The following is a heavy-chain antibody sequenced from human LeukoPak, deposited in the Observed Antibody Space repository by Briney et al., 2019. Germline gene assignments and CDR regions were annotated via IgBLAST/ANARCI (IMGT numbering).Heavy chain of an antibody. Sequence: ETLSLTCTVSGGSISSYYWSWIRQPPGKGLEWVANIKQDGSEKYYVDSVKGRFTISRDNAKNSLYLQMNSLRAEDTAVYYCAGSLWFGELARFDPWGQGTLVTVSS. CDR1: GGSISSYY. CDR3: AGSLWFGELARFDP. CDR2: IKQDGSEK. D-gene: IGHD3-10*01. J-gene: IGHJ5*02. V-gene: IGHV3-7*03.